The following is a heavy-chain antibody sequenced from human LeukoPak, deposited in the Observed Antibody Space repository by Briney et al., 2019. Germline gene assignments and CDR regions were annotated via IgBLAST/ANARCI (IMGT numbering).Heavy chain of an antibody. Sequence: GGSLRLSCAASGFTFSTYWMSWVRQAPGKGLEWVANINQDVSERNYVDSVKGRFTISRDNAKNSLYLQMNSLRAEDTAVYYCARDIPVDSRSSVPKPVRDSWGQGTLVTVSS. CDR2: INQDVSER. CDR1: GFTFSTYW. J-gene: IGHJ5*02. CDR3: ARDIPVDSRSSVPKPVRDS. D-gene: IGHD6-6*01. V-gene: IGHV3-7*05.